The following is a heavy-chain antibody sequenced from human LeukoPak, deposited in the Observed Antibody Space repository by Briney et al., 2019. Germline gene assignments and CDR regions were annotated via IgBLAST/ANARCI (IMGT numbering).Heavy chain of an antibody. CDR3: ARVGTYYYDSSGYPDY. CDR2: IYHSGST. CDR1: GGSISSGGYS. Sequence: SSETLSLTCAVSGGSISSGGYSWSWIRQPPGKGLEWIGYIYHSGSTYYNPSLKSRVTISVDRSKNQFSLKLSSVTAADTAVYYCARVGTYYYDSSGYPDYWGQGTLVTVSS. J-gene: IGHJ4*02. V-gene: IGHV4-30-2*01. D-gene: IGHD3-22*01.